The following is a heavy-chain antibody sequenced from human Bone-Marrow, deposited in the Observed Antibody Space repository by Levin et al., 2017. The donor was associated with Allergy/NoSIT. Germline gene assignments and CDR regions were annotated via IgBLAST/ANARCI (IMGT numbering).Heavy chain of an antibody. V-gene: IGHV1-46*01. CDR1: GYMFTNYY. CDR3: ARERLNTNWVDP. Sequence: ASVKVSCKTSGYMFTNYYIHWVRQAPGQGLEWMGVINPRSGTTTYAQNFQVRVTMTRDTSTSIVYMVLSSLRSDDTAAYYCARERLNTNWVDPWGQGTLVTVSS. J-gene: IGHJ5*02. CDR2: INPRSGTT. D-gene: IGHD6-25*01.